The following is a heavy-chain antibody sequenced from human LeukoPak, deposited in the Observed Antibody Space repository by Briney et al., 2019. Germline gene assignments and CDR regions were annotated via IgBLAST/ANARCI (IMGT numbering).Heavy chain of an antibody. CDR1: GYTFTSYG. CDR2: ISAYNGNT. D-gene: IGHD3-22*01. J-gene: IGHJ4*02. V-gene: IGHV1-18*01. Sequence: ASVKVSCKASGYTFTSYGISWVRQAPGQGLEWMGWISAYNGNTNYAQKLQGRVTITTDTSTSTAYMELRGLRSDDTAVYYCARDPYYDSSGYTYFDYWGQGTLVTVSS. CDR3: ARDPYYDSSGYTYFDY.